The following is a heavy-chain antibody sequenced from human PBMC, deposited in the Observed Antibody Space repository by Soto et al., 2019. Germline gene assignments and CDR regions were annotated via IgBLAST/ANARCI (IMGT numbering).Heavy chain of an antibody. V-gene: IGHV4-34*01. J-gene: IGHJ4*02. CDR2: INHSGST. Sequence: SETLSLTCAVYGGSFSGYYWSWIRQPPGKGLEWIGEINHSGSTNYNPSLKSRVTISVDTSKNQFSLKLSSVTAADTVVYYCARGRYCSSTSCYLFDYWGQGTLVTVSS. CDR3: ARGRYCSSTSCYLFDY. CDR1: GGSFSGYY. D-gene: IGHD2-2*01.